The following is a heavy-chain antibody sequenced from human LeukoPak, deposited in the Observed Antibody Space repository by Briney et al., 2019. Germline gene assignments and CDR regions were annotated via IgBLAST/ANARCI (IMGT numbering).Heavy chain of an antibody. Sequence: SVKVSCKASGGTFSSYAISWVRQAPGQGLEWMGGIIPIFGTANYAQKFQGRVTITADESTSTAYMELSSLRSEDAAVYYCARNYWEEAAVNYYYYGMDVWGQGTTVTVSS. D-gene: IGHD6-13*01. CDR1: GGTFSSYA. V-gene: IGHV1-69*13. CDR3: ARNYWEEAAVNYYYYGMDV. CDR2: IIPIFGTA. J-gene: IGHJ6*02.